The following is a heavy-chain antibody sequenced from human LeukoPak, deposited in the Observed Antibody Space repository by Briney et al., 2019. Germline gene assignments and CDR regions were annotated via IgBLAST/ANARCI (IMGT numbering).Heavy chain of an antibody. D-gene: IGHD3-3*01. Sequence: GASVKVSCKGSGGTFSSYAISWVRQAPGQGLEWMGGIIPIFGTANYAQKFQGRVTITADESTSTAYMELSSLRSEDTAVYYCARDPRYYDFWSGYYDSSYGMDVWGQGTTVTVSS. CDR1: GGTFSSYA. CDR3: ARDPRYYDFWSGYYDSSYGMDV. J-gene: IGHJ6*02. V-gene: IGHV1-69*13. CDR2: IIPIFGTA.